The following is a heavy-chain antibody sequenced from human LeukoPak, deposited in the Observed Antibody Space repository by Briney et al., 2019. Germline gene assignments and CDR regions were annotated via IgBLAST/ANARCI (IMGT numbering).Heavy chain of an antibody. V-gene: IGHV3-11*04. CDR3: AREPYSSSWYLDY. J-gene: IGHJ4*02. Sequence: PGGSLRLSCAASGFTFSDYYMSWIRQAPGKGLEWVSYISSSGSTIYYADSVKGRFTISRDNAKNSLYLQMNSLRAEDTAVYYCAREPYSSSWYLDYWGQGTLVTVSS. CDR2: ISSSGSTI. CDR1: GFTFSDYY. D-gene: IGHD6-13*01.